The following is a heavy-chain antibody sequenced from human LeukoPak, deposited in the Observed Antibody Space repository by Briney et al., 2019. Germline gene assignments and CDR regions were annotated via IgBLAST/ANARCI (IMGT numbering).Heavy chain of an antibody. CDR3: ARETYYYDSSGYKAEYFQH. CDR1: GDSVSSNSAA. CDR2: TYYRSKWYN. J-gene: IGHJ1*01. V-gene: IGHV6-1*01. Sequence: SQTLSLTCAISGDSVSSNSAAWNWIRQSPSRGLEWLGRTYYRSKWYNDYAVSVKSRITINPDTSKNQFSPQLNSVTPEDTAVYYCARETYYYDSSGYKAEYFQHWGQGTLVTVSS. D-gene: IGHD3-22*01.